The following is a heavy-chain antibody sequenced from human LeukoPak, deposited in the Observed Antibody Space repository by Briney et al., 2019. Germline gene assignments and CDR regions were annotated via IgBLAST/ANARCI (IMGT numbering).Heavy chain of an antibody. CDR1: GGSISSYY. CDR2: INHSGST. CDR3: ARDNQEFDI. D-gene: IGHD1-14*01. Sequence: PSETLSLTCTVSGGSISSYYWSWIRQPPGKGLEWIGEINHSGSTNYNPSLKSRVTISVDTSKNQFSLRLSSVTAADTAVYYCARDNQEFDIWGQGTMVTVSS. J-gene: IGHJ3*02. V-gene: IGHV4-59*01.